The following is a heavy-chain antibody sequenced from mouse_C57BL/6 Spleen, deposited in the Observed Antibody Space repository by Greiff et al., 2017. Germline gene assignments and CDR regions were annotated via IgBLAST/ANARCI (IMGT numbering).Heavy chain of an antibody. CDR3: TRYGYDGYFDV. CDR1: GFNIKDYY. Sequence: VQLQQSGAELVRPGASVKLSCTASGFNIKDYYMHWVKQRPEQGLEWIGRIDPEDGDTEYAPKFQGKATMTADTSSNTAYLQLSSLTSEDPAVYYCTRYGYDGYFDVWGTGTTVTVSS. J-gene: IGHJ1*03. V-gene: IGHV14-1*01. CDR2: IDPEDGDT. D-gene: IGHD2-2*01.